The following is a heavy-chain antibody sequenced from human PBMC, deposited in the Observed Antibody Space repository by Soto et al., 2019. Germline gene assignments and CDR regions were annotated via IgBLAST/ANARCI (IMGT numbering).Heavy chain of an antibody. CDR3: AKEESRLRYFDWLLSPSFDY. V-gene: IGHV3-23*01. Sequence: VQLLESGGGLVQPGGSLRLSCAASGFTFSSYAMSWVRQAPGKGLEWVSAISGSGGSTYYADSVKGRFTISRDNSKNTLYLQMNSLRAEDTAVYYCAKEESRLRYFDWLLSPSFDYWGQGTLVTVSS. D-gene: IGHD3-9*01. CDR2: ISGSGGST. CDR1: GFTFSSYA. J-gene: IGHJ4*02.